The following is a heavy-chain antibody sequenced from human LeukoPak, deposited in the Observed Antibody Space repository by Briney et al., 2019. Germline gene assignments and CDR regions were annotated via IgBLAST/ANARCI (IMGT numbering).Heavy chain of an antibody. CDR2: IKEDGSVE. J-gene: IGHJ6*03. CDR3: ARGVLTGIDYMDV. Sequence: GGSLRLSCAASGFTFSSYWMIWVRQAPGKGLEWVANIKEDGSVEYYVDSVKGRFTISRDNAKNSLYLQMKTVRAEDTALYYCARGVLTGIDYMDVWGKGTTVTVSS. D-gene: IGHD1-20*01. CDR1: GFTFSSYW. V-gene: IGHV3-7*01.